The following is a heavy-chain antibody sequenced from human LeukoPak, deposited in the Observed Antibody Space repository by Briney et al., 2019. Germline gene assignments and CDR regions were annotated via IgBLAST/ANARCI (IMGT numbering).Heavy chain of an antibody. D-gene: IGHD3-22*01. CDR1: GFTFNSYE. CDR2: ISSSGSTI. CDR3: ARGSGYRTYYYYMDV. V-gene: IGHV3-48*03. Sequence: PGGSLRLSCAASGFTFNSYEMNWVRQAPEKGLQWVSYISSSGSTIYYADSVKGRFTISRDNAKNSLYLQVNSLRAEDTAVYYCARGSGYRTYYYYMDVWGKGTTVTVSS. J-gene: IGHJ6*03.